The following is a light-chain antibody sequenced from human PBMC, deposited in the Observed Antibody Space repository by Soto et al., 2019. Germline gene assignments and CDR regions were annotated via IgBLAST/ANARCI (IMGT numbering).Light chain of an antibody. CDR3: QQYGSSPPIT. CDR1: QSISNDH. Sequence: EIVVTQSQGTLSLSPGERATLSCRASQSISNDHLAWYQQKPGQAPRLLIYGTSNRATGGIADRFSGSGSGTDFTLTISRLEPEDFAVYYCQQYGSSPPITFGQGTRLEIK. J-gene: IGKJ5*01. V-gene: IGKV3-20*01. CDR2: GTS.